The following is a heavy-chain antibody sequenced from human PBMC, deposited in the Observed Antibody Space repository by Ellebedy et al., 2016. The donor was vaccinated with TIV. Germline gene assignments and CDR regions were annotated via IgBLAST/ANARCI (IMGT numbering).Heavy chain of an antibody. J-gene: IGHJ4*02. V-gene: IGHV1-8*02. CDR1: GYTFTSYY. CDR2: MNPNSGNT. D-gene: IGHD2-21*02. CDR3: ARGAIVVVTAERWTEQTDY. Sequence: ASVKVSCKASGYTFTSYYMHWVRQATGQGLEWMGWMNPNSGNTGYAQKFQGRVTMTWNTSISTAYMELRSLRSEDTAVYYCARGAIVVVTAERWTEQTDYWGQGTLVTVSS.